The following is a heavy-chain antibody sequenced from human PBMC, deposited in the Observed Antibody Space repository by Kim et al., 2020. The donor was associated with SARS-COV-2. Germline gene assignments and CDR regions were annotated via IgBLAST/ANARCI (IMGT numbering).Heavy chain of an antibody. V-gene: IGHV4-31*03. CDR3: ARVGTYCGGDCYSYYYYGMDV. CDR2: IYYSGST. J-gene: IGHJ6*02. Sequence: SETLSLTCTVSGGSISSGGYYWSWIRQHPGKGLEWIGYIYYSGSTYYNPSLKSRVTISVDTSKNQFSLKLSSVTAADTAVYYCARVGTYCGGDCYSYYYYGMDVWGQGTTVTVSS. CDR1: GGSISSGGYY. D-gene: IGHD2-21*01.